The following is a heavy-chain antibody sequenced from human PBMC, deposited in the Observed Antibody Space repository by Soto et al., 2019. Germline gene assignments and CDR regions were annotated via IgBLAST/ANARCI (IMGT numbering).Heavy chain of an antibody. CDR1: GGSITSGGYH. D-gene: IGHD7-27*01. CDR3: VRDVLGR. V-gene: IGHV4-61*08. CDR2: MYYTGTT. J-gene: IGHJ4*02. Sequence: SETLSLTCSVSGGSITSGGYHWNWIRQSPGKGLEWIGYMYYTGTTNYNPSLRSRVSISIDTSKNQFSLKLTSVTAADTAISCCVRDVLGRWGKGTKVTVSS.